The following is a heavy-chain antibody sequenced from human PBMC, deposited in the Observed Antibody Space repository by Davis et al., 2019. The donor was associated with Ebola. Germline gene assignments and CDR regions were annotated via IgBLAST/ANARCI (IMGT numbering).Heavy chain of an antibody. V-gene: IGHV4-61*01. CDR1: GASASSGSYY. CDR2: IYYSGST. Sequence: SETLSLTCTVYGASASSGSYYRTWIRQPPGKGLEWIGYIYYSGSTNYNPSLKSRVTISVDTSKNQFYLKLSSVTAADTAVYYCARQGELGGLFDYWGQGTLVTVSS. CDR3: ARQGELGGLFDY. J-gene: IGHJ4*02. D-gene: IGHD7-27*01.